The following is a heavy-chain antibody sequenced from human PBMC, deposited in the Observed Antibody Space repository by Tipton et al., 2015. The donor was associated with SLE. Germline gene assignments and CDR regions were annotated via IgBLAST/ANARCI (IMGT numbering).Heavy chain of an antibody. CDR1: GGSISSGSYY. V-gene: IGHV4-61*09. D-gene: IGHD3-22*01. Sequence: TLSLSCTVSGGSISSGSYYWSWIRQPAGKGLEWIGHIYTSGSTNYNPSLQSRVTISVDTSKNQFSLKLSSVAAADTAVYYCARGHYYDSSGYPGAFDIWGQGTMVTVSS. CDR2: IYTSGST. CDR3: ARGHYYDSSGYPGAFDI. J-gene: IGHJ3*02.